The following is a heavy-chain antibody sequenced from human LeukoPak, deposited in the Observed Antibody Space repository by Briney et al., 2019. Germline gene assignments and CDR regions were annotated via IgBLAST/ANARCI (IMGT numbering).Heavy chain of an antibody. J-gene: IGHJ4*02. Sequence: GASVKVSCKASGYTFTGYYMHWVRQAPGQGLEWMGWINPNNGVTNYAQNFQGRVTMTRDKSISTAYMELSRLRADDTALYYCAKEGDCSGGTRFDHWGQGTLVTVSS. D-gene: IGHD2-15*01. CDR1: GYTFTGYY. V-gene: IGHV1-2*02. CDR2: INPNNGVT. CDR3: AKEGDCSGGTRFDH.